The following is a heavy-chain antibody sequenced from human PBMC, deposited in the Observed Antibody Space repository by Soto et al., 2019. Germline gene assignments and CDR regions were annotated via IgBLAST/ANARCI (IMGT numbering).Heavy chain of an antibody. D-gene: IGHD1-1*01. CDR2: TRNKANSYTT. CDR1: GFTFSDHY. J-gene: IGHJ4*02. CDR3: ARDVSDGNDWTI. Sequence: HPGGSLRLSCAASGFTFSDHYMDWVRQAPGKGLEWVGRTRNKANSYTTEYAASVKGRFTISRDDSKNSLYLQMNSLKTEDTAVYYCARDVSDGNDWTIWGQGTLVTVSS. V-gene: IGHV3-72*01.